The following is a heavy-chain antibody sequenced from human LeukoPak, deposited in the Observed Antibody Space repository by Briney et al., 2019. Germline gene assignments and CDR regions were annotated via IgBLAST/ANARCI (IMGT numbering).Heavy chain of an antibody. Sequence: PSETLSLTCTVSGGSVSSGGYYWSWIRQHPGKGLEWIGYIYYSGSTYYNPSLKSRVTISVDTSKNQFSLKLSSVTAADTAVYYCARLRDKGGTMVDYWGQGTLVTVSS. D-gene: IGHD3-10*01. V-gene: IGHV4-31*03. J-gene: IGHJ4*02. CDR3: ARLRDKGGTMVDY. CDR1: GGSVSSGGYY. CDR2: IYYSGST.